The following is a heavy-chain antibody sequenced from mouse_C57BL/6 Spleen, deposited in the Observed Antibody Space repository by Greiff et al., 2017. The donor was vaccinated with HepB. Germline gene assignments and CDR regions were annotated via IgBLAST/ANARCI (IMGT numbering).Heavy chain of an antibody. CDR1: GYTFTSYW. Sequence: QVQLQQPGAELVRPGSSVKLSCKASGYTFTSYWMDWVKQRPGQGLEWIGNIYPSDSETHYKQKFKDKATLTVDKSSSTAYMQLSSLTSEDSAVYYCARGGYYYGSSYRYFDVWGTGTTVTVSS. J-gene: IGHJ1*03. D-gene: IGHD1-1*01. V-gene: IGHV1-61*01. CDR3: ARGGYYYGSSYRYFDV. CDR2: IYPSDSET.